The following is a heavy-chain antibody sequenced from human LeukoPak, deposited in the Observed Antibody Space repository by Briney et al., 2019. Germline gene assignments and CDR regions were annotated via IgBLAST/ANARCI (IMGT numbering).Heavy chain of an antibody. Sequence: GRSLRLSCAASGFXFSSYGMHWVRQAPGKGLEWVAVISYDGSNKYYGESVKGRFTISRDNARNSLYLQMNSLRAEDTAVYYCARVDSTFDIWGQGTMVTVSS. CDR1: GFXFSSYG. CDR2: ISYDGSNK. D-gene: IGHD2-2*03. CDR3: ARVDSTFDI. V-gene: IGHV3-30*03. J-gene: IGHJ3*02.